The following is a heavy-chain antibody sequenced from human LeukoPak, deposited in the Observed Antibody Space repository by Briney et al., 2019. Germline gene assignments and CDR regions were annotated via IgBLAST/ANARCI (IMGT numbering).Heavy chain of an antibody. J-gene: IGHJ4*02. CDR2: IYPGDSDT. V-gene: IGHV5-51*07. D-gene: IGHD4-23*01. Sequence: XVHQXXXKGLEWMGIIYPGDSDTRYSPSFQGQVTISADKSISTAYLQWSSLKASDTAMYYCARHHGATVVTPGYDYWGQGTLVTVSS. CDR3: ARHHGATVVTPGYDY.